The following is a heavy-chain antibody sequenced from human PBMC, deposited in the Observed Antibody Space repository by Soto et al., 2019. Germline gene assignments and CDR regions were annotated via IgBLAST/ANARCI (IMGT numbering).Heavy chain of an antibody. Sequence: GASVKVSCKASGYTFTSYGISWVRQAPGQGLEWMGWISAYNGNTNYAQKLQGRVTMTTDTSTSTAYMELRSLRSDDTAVYYCARESYYGSGVHKYYYYGMDVWGQRTTVTVSS. V-gene: IGHV1-18*01. CDR3: ARESYYGSGVHKYYYYGMDV. J-gene: IGHJ6*02. D-gene: IGHD3-10*01. CDR1: GYTFTSYG. CDR2: ISAYNGNT.